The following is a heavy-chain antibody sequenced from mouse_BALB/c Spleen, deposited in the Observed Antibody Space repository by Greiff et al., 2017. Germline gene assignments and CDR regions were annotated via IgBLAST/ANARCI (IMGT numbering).Heavy chain of an antibody. D-gene: IGHD3-1*01. J-gene: IGHJ2*01. V-gene: IGHV1S34*01. CDR1: GYSFTGYY. Sequence: LVKTGASVKISCKASGYSFTGYYMHWVKQSHGKSLEWIGYISCYNGATSYNQKFKGKATFTVDTSSSTAYMQFNSLTSEDSAVYYCARDGATGLYYFDYWGQGTTLTVSS. CDR2: ISCYNGAT. CDR3: ARDGATGLYYFDY.